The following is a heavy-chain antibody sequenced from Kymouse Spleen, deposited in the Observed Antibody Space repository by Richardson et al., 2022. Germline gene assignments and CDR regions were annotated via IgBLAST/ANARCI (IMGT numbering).Heavy chain of an antibody. D-gene: IGHD3-22*01. CDR1: GGSFSGYY. CDR2: INHSGST. CDR3: ARGNSLYYDSSGYFDY. V-gene: IGHV4-34*01. J-gene: IGHJ4*02. Sequence: QVQLQQWGAGLLKPSETLSLTCAVYGGSFSGYYWSWIRQPPGKGLEWIGEINHSGSTNYNPSLKSRVTISVDTSKNQFSLKLSSVTAADTAVYYCARGNSLYYDSSGYFDYWGQGTLVTVSS.